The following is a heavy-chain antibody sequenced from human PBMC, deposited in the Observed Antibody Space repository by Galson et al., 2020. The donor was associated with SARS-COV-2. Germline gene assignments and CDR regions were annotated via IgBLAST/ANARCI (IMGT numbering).Heavy chain of an antibody. CDR1: GYTFTSYG. V-gene: IGHV1-18*01. D-gene: IGHD3-3*01. J-gene: IGHJ5*02. CDR3: ARGAYYDFWSGYSTTMGWFDP. CDR2: ISAYNGNT. Sequence: ASVKVSCKASGYTFTSYGISWVRQAPGQGLEWMGWISAYNGNTNYAQKLQGRVTMTTDTSTSTAYMELRSLRSDDTAVYYCARGAYYDFWSGYSTTMGWFDPWGQGTLVTVSS.